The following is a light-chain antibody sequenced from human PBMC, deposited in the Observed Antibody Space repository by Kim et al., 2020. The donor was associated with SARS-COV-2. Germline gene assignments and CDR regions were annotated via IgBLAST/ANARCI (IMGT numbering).Light chain of an antibody. V-gene: IGLV2-8*01. CDR2: EVT. Sequence: PGQSVPISCTGSSGDIGAYENVSWYQQHPGKAPKLMISEVTKRSSGVPDRFSGSKSGNTASLTVSGLQVEDEADYYCCSYARTSYVFGTGTKVTVL. CDR3: CSYARTSYV. J-gene: IGLJ1*01. CDR1: SGDIGAYEN.